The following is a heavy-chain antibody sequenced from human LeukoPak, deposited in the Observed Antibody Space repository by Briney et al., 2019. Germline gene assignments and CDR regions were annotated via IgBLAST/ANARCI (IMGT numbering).Heavy chain of an antibody. V-gene: IGHV4-61*02. CDR2: IYTSGST. D-gene: IGHD4-23*01. CDR3: ARDYGGGGGFDY. Sequence: PSETLSLTCTVSGGSISSGNYYWSWIRQPAGKGLEWIGRIYTSGSTNYNPSLKSRVTISVDTSKNQFSLKLSSVTAADTAVYYCARDYGGGGGFDYWGQGTLVTVSS. J-gene: IGHJ4*02. CDR1: GGSISSGNYY.